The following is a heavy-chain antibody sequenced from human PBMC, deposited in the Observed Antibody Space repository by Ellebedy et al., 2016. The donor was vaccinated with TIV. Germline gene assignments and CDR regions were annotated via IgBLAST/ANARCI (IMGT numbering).Heavy chain of an antibody. Sequence: GESLKISXAASGFTFSSYAMHWVRQAPGKGLEWVAVISYDGSNKYYAGSVKGRFTISRDNSKNTLYLQMNSLRAEDTAVYYCARGLIAVTGSLFFDYWGLGTLVTVSS. J-gene: IGHJ4*02. CDR3: ARGLIAVTGSLFFDY. CDR2: ISYDGSNK. V-gene: IGHV3-30*04. CDR1: GFTFSSYA. D-gene: IGHD6-19*01.